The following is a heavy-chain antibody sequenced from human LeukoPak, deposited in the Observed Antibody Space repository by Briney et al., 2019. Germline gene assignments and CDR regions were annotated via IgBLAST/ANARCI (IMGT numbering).Heavy chain of an antibody. CDR1: GYTFSSHA. CDR2: INTNTGDP. V-gene: IGHV7-4-1*02. CDR3: ARGGIAAAGPNDS. J-gene: IGHJ4*02. Sequence: RGASVKVSSKASGYTFSSHAINWVRQAPGQRPEWMGWINTNTGDPTYARDFTGRFVFSLDTSVTTAYLQINTLESADTAVYFCARGGIAAAGPNDSWGQGTLVTVSS. D-gene: IGHD6-13*01.